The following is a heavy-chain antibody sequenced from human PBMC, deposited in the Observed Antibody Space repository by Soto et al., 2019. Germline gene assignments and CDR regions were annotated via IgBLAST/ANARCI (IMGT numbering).Heavy chain of an antibody. CDR1: GDSLNNYY. Sequence: PSETLSLTCAVSGDSLNNYYWSWIRRPPGMGLEWIASISYSGTTNYNSSLKSRVTISIDTSKNQFSLDFNSVTAADTAVYYCAREGYNFGPFDYWGQGALVTVSS. CDR2: ISYSGTT. CDR3: AREGYNFGPFDY. D-gene: IGHD5-18*01. J-gene: IGHJ4*02. V-gene: IGHV4-59*01.